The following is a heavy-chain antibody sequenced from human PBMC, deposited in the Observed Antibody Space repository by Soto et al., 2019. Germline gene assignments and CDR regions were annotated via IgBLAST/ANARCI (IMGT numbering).Heavy chain of an antibody. CDR1: GYTFTSDG. D-gene: IGHD1-26*01. Sequence: QVQLVQSGAEVKNPGASVKVSCEASGYTFTSDGISWVRQAPGQGLEWMGWINTHNGDTNYAQKFQGRVTMTTDTPTSTAYMEVRSLGSDDTAIYYCARDKGHCDTTGCQRNYFDPWGQGTLVAVSS. CDR3: ARDKGHCDTTGCQRNYFDP. V-gene: IGHV1-18*04. J-gene: IGHJ5*02. CDR2: INTHNGDT.